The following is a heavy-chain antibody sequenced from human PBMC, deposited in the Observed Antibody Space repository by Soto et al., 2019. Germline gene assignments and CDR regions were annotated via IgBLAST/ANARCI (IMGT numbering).Heavy chain of an antibody. CDR2: IYYSRST. D-gene: IGHD5-12*01. V-gene: IGHV4-59*01. CDR3: ASGYSGYDYWAY. CDR1: GGSISSYY. Sequence: SETLSLTCTVSGGSISSYYWSWIRQPPGKGLEWIGYIYYSRSTNYNPSLKSRVTISVDTSKNQFSLKLSSVTAADTAVYYCASGYSGYDYWAYWGQGTLVTVSS. J-gene: IGHJ4*02.